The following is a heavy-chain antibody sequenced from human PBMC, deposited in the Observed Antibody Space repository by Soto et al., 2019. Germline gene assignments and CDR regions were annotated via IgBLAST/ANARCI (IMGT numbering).Heavy chain of an antibody. V-gene: IGHV3-30*18. D-gene: IGHD3-16*02. Sequence: QVQLVESGGGVVQPGRSLRLSCAASGFTFSSYAMHWVRQAPGKGLGWVAVISYDGSDKYYADSVKGRFTISRDNSKNTLNLQMNSLRAEDTAVYYCAKALGELSPESYDYWGQGTLITVSS. J-gene: IGHJ4*02. CDR2: ISYDGSDK. CDR1: GFTFSSYA. CDR3: AKALGELSPESYDY.